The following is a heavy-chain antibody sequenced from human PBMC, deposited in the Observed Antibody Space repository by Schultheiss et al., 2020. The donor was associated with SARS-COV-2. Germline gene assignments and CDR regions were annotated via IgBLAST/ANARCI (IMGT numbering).Heavy chain of an antibody. CDR1: GFTFGDYA. J-gene: IGHJ5*02. CDR2: IRSKAYGGTT. D-gene: IGHD3-3*01. Sequence: GESLKISCTASGFTFGDYAMSWVRQAPGKGLEWVGFIRSKAYGGTTEYAASVKGRFTISRDDSKSIAYLQMNSLKTEDTAVYYCTRGGARMYDFWSGYDWFDPWGQGTLVTVSS. CDR3: TRGGARMYDFWSGYDWFDP. V-gene: IGHV3-49*04.